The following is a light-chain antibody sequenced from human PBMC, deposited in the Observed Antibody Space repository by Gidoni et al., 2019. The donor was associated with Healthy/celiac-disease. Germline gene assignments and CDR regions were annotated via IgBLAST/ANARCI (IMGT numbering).Light chain of an antibody. CDR3: CSYAGSYV. CDR1: SSDVGGYNY. J-gene: IGLJ1*01. Sequence: QSALTHPRSVSGSPGQSVTIPCTGTSSDVGGYNYVPWYQQHPGKAPKLMIYDVSKRPSGVPDRFSGSKSGNTTSLTISGHQAEDEADYYCCSYAGSYVFGTGTKVTVL. V-gene: IGLV2-11*01. CDR2: DVS.